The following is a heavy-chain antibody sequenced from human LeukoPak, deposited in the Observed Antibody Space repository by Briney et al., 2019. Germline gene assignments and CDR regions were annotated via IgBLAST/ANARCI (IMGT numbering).Heavy chain of an antibody. CDR2: IYYSGST. D-gene: IGHD1-26*01. CDR3: ARAVEVGATGLDY. Sequence: SETLSLTCTVSGGSISSSSYYWGWIRQPPGKGLEWIGSIYYSGSTYYNPSLKSRVTISVDTSKNQFSLKLSSVTAADTAVYYCARAVEVGATGLDYWGQGTLVTVSS. V-gene: IGHV4-39*01. CDR1: GGSISSSSYY. J-gene: IGHJ4*02.